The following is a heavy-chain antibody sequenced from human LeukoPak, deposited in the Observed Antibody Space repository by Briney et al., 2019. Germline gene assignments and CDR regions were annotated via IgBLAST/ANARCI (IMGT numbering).Heavy chain of an antibody. J-gene: IGHJ4*02. CDR2: INPNSGGT. V-gene: IGHV1-2*06. Sequence: ASVKVSCKASGYTFTGYYMHWVRQAPGQGLEWMGRINPNSGGTNYAQKFQGRVTMTRDTSISTAYIELSRLRSDDTAVYYCARYLGTVIFPDYWGQGTLVTVSS. D-gene: IGHD4-17*01. CDR3: ARYLGTVIFPDY. CDR1: GYTFTGYY.